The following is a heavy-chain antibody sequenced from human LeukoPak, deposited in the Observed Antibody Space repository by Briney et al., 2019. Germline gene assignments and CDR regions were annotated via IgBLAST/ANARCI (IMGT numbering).Heavy chain of an antibody. CDR2: INHSGST. CDR1: GGSFSGYY. Sequence: SETLSLTCAVYGGSFSGYYWSWIRQPPGKGLEWIGEINHSGSTNYNPSLKSRVTISVDTSKNQFSLKLSSVTAADTAMYFCAKSGGYGLIDYWGQGTLVTVSS. CDR3: AKSGGYGLIDY. J-gene: IGHJ4*02. D-gene: IGHD1-26*01. V-gene: IGHV4-34*01.